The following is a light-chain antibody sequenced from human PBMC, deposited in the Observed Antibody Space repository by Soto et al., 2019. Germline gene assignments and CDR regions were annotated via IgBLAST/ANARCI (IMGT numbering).Light chain of an antibody. CDR1: SSDVGGYDY. V-gene: IGLV2-14*01. Sequence: QSVLTQPASVSGSPGQSITISCTGTSSDVGGYDYVSWYQHHPGKVPKLIIYEVSKRPSGVSHRFSGSKSGNTASLTISGLQTEDEAEYYCSSYTTTSALVFGGGTKLTVL. J-gene: IGLJ2*01. CDR3: SSYTTTSALV. CDR2: EVS.